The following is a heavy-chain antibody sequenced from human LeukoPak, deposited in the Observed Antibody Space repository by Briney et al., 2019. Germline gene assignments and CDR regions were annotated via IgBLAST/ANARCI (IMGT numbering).Heavy chain of an antibody. J-gene: IGHJ6*02. V-gene: IGHV4-34*01. D-gene: IGHD3-22*01. CDR3: ARGRIAKIVVVHSFHYGMDV. CDR1: GGSFTDYF. Sequence: SETLSLTCDVFGGSFTDYFWTWIRQAPGKGLEWIGEINDYTGNTNYNPSLNSRVSISLEKSKNQFSLELRSVTAADTAVYYCARGRIAKIVVVHSFHYGMDVWGQGTTVTVSS. CDR2: INDYTGNT.